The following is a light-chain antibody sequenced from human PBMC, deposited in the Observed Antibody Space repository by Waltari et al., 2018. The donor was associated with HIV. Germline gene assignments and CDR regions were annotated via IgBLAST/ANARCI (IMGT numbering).Light chain of an antibody. CDR2: DAT. J-gene: IGLJ1*01. V-gene: IGLV2-14*03. CDR3: SSFTTSQTYI. CDR1: GSATGASDF. Sequence: HSALPQPASVSGSPGQSISISCSGTGSATGASDFVSWYQQHPGRPPQHIIYDATNRPSDVSARFSASKSGTTASLTITGLQDEDEADYFCSSFTTSQTYIFGSGSRVTVL.